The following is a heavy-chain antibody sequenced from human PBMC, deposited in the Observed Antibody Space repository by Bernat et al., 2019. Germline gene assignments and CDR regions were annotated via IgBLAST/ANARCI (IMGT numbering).Heavy chain of an antibody. J-gene: IGHJ2*01. CDR1: GFTFSSYS. Sequence: EVQLVESGGGLVKPGGSLRLSCAASGFTFSSYSMNWVRQAPGKGLEWVSSISSSSSYIYYADSVKGGFTISRDNAKNSLYLQMNSLRAEDTAVYYCAGRGVDWYFDLWGRGTLVTVSS. V-gene: IGHV3-21*01. CDR2: ISSSSSYI. D-gene: IGHD6-25*01. CDR3: AGRGVDWYFDL.